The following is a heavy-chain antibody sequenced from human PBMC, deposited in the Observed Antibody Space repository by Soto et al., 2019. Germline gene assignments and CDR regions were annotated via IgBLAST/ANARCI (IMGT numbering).Heavy chain of an antibody. Sequence: ASVKVSCKASGYTFTGYYMHWVRQAPGQGLEWMGWINPNSGGTNYAQKFQGWVTMTRDTSISTAYMELSRLRSDDTAVYYCARVGRYDDASWSSPSDYWGQGTLVTVSS. V-gene: IGHV1-2*04. J-gene: IGHJ4*02. CDR1: GYTFTGYY. D-gene: IGHD3-10*01. CDR2: INPNSGGT. CDR3: ARVGRYDDASWSSPSDY.